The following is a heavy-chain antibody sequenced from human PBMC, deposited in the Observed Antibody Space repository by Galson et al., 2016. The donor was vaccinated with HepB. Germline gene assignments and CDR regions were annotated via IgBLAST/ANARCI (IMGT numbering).Heavy chain of an antibody. Sequence: SLRLSCAVSGFTLSGHGLHWVRQAPGTGLEWVAIIWYDGSNKYYADSVKERFTISRDTSKNTLYLQMNSLRAEDTAVYYCARALGSSWRSGSFDFWGQGSLVTVSS. J-gene: IGHJ4*02. D-gene: IGHD6-13*01. CDR1: GFTLSGHG. CDR3: ARALGSSWRSGSFDF. V-gene: IGHV3-33*01. CDR2: IWYDGSNK.